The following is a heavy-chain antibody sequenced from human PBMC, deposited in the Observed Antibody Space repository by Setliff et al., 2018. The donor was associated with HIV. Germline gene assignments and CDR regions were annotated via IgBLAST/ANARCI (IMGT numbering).Heavy chain of an antibody. CDR3: ARKEYQLLHAFDI. V-gene: IGHV1-69*10. D-gene: IGHD2-2*01. Sequence: SVKVSCKSSGGTFDNHPINWVRQAPGQGLEWMGGIIPVLDMPHYAQKFQGRVTMTADKSTNTAYMEVTSLRSEDTAVYYCARKEYQLLHAFDIWGQGTMVTVSS. CDR1: GGTFDNHP. CDR2: IIPVLDMP. J-gene: IGHJ3*02.